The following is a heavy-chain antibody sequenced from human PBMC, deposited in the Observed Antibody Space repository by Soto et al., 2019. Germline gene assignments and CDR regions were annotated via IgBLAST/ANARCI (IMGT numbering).Heavy chain of an antibody. D-gene: IGHD6-19*01. CDR2: ISTSGGTT. CDR1: GFILSSYE. CDR3: SREYRGGCSRGGYFDL. Sequence: EVQLVKSGGGLVQPGGSLRLSCAASGFILSSYEMNWVRQAPGKGLEWVSNISTSGGTTYYADSVKGRFTISRDNAKNSLYLQMHRLSPEATAVDYCSREYRGGCSRGGYFDLWGQEILVAVSS. J-gene: IGHJ4*02. V-gene: IGHV3-48*03.